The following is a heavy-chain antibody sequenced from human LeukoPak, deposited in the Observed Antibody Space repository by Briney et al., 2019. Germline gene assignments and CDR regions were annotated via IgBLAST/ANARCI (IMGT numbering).Heavy chain of an antibody. D-gene: IGHD6-13*01. J-gene: IGHJ4*02. CDR3: TRERKSGIAAFDY. CDR2: IWYDGINK. V-gene: IGHV3-33*01. Sequence: GGSLRLSCAASGFTFSSYGMHWVRQAPGKGLEWVAVIWYDGINKFHADSVKGRFTISRDNSKNTVYLQMNSLRAKDTAVYYCTRERKSGIAAFDYWGQGTLVTVSS. CDR1: GFTFSSYG.